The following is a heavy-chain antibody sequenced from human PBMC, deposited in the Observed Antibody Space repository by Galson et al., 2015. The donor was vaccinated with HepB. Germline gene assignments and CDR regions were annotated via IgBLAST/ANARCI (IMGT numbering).Heavy chain of an antibody. J-gene: IGHJ4*02. V-gene: IGHV1-18*01. CDR1: GYTFSNYG. D-gene: IGHD3-10*01. CDR2: ISTYNGNT. Sequence: SVKVSCKASGYTFSNYGISWVRQAPGQGLEWMGWISTYNGNTNYVQRLQGRVTMTTDTSTTTVYMELRSLRSDDTAVYYCARDDAYSCDSGSSYPNDYWGQGTLVTVSS. CDR3: ARDDAYSCDSGSSYPNDY.